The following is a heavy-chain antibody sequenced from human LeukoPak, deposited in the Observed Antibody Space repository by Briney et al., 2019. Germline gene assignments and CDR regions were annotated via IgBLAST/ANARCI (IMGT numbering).Heavy chain of an antibody. CDR3: ARASSGLVNY. J-gene: IGHJ4*02. CDR2: ISSSSSCI. D-gene: IGHD3-22*01. V-gene: IGHV3-21*01. Sequence: GGSLRLSCAASGFTFSSYSMNWVRQAPGKGLEWVSSISSSSSCIYYADSVKGRFTISRDNAKNSLYLQMNSLRAEDTAVYYCARASSGLVNYWGQGTLVTVSS. CDR1: GFTFSSYS.